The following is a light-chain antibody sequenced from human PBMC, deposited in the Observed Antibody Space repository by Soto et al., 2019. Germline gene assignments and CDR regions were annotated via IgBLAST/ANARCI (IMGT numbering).Light chain of an antibody. Sequence: HSVLTQPPSASGTPGQRVIISCSGSSSNIGSNTVNWYQQLPGTAPKLFIYSNNQRPSGVPDRFSGSKSGTSASLAISGLQSEDEADYYCAAWDDSLNGVVFGEGTKLTVL. J-gene: IGLJ2*01. CDR2: SNN. CDR1: SSNIGSNT. CDR3: AAWDDSLNGVV. V-gene: IGLV1-44*01.